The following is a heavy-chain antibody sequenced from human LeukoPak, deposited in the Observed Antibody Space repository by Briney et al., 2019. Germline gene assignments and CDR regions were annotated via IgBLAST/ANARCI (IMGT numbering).Heavy chain of an antibody. CDR3: AGGGGSGCLKSTY. J-gene: IGHJ4*02. V-gene: IGHV4-59*01. Sequence: SETLSLTCTVSGGSITSYYWTWIRQPPGKGLEWIGYIYYSGTINYNPSLKSRVTISVDTSKNQCSLKLSSVTAADTAIYYCAGGGGSGCLKSTYWGQGTLVTVSA. D-gene: IGHD3-22*01. CDR1: GGSITSYY. CDR2: IYYSGTI.